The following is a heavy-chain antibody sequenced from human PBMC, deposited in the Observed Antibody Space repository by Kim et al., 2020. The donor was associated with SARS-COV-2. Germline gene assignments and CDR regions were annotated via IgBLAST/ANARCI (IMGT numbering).Heavy chain of an antibody. CDR1: GGTFGRYA. J-gene: IGHJ4*02. Sequence: SVKVSCRASGGTFGRYAITWVRQAPGQGLEWMGGIIPIFGTPNYRQKFQDRFTITVDESTSTVYMELSSLTSEDTAVYFCATRNYDLLTGAFDYWGQGTLVTVSS. V-gene: IGHV1-69*13. D-gene: IGHD3-9*01. CDR2: IIPIFGTP. CDR3: ATRNYDLLTGAFDY.